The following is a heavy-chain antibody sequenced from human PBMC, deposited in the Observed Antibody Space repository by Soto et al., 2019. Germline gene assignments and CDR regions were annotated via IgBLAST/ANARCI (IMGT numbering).Heavy chain of an antibody. V-gene: IGHV1-2*04. J-gene: IGHJ3*02. D-gene: IGHD3-22*01. CDR2: INPNSGGT. Sequence: GASVEVCWEESGDTIAGCYRQWVRQATKQRPEWMGWINPNSGGTDYSQKFQGWVTMTRDTSISTAYMELSRLRSDDTAVYYCATTRRYYYDTSGPDAFDIWGQGTMVTVSS. CDR3: ATTRRYYYDTSGPDAFDI. CDR1: GDTIAGCY.